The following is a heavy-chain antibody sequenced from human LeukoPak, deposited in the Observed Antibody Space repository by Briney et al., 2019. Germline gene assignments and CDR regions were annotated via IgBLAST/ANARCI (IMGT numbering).Heavy chain of an antibody. CDR2: FDPEEGET. CDR1: GYTLTEIS. Sequence: ASVKVSCKVSGYTLTEISMHWVRQAPGKGLEWMGGFDPEEGETIYAQKFQGRVTITAVESMSTAYMELSSLRSEDTAVYYCARGWLAETTVVTPYNYWGQGTLVTVSS. CDR3: ARGWLAETTVVTPYNY. J-gene: IGHJ4*02. D-gene: IGHD4-23*01. V-gene: IGHV1-24*01.